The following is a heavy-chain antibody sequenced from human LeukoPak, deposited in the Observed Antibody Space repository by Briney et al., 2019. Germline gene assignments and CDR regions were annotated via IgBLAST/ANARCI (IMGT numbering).Heavy chain of an antibody. D-gene: IGHD6-19*01. V-gene: IGHV4-38-2*02. J-gene: IGHJ4*02. CDR1: GYSISSGYY. CDR2: IYRSGST. CDR3: ARAVAGMVFDY. Sequence: SETLSLTCTVSGYSISSGYYWGWIRQPPGKGLEWIGSIYRSGSTYYNPSLKSRVTISVDTSKNQFSLKLSSVTAADTAVYYCARAVAGMVFDYWGQGTLVTVSS.